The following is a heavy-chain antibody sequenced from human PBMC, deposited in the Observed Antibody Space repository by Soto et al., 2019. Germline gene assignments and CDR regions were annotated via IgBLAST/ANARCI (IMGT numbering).Heavy chain of an antibody. CDR3: ARDLSNSNYWFDP. V-gene: IGHV3-74*01. CDR2: INSDGSST. CDR1: GFTFSSYW. Sequence: GGSLRLSCAASGFTFSSYWIHWVRQAPGKGLVWVSRINSDGSSTTYADSVKGRFTISRDNAKNTLYLQMNSLRAEDTAVYYWARDLSNSNYWFDPWGQGTLVTVSS. J-gene: IGHJ5*02. D-gene: IGHD3-22*01.